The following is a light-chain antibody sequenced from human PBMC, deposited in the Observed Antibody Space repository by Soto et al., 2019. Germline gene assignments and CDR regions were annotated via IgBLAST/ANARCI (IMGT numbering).Light chain of an antibody. CDR3: QQYASSVT. J-gene: IGKJ1*01. Sequence: EIVLTQSPGSLSLSPGERATLPCRASQSVSSIFFAWYQQKPGQAPRLLIYGASSRATGIPDRFSGSGSGTDFSLTISRLEPEDFAVYYCQQYASSVTFGQGTKVENK. CDR1: QSVSSIF. CDR2: GAS. V-gene: IGKV3-20*01.